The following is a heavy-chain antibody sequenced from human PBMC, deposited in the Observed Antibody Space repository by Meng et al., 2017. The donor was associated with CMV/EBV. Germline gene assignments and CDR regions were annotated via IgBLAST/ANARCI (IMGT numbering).Heavy chain of an antibody. CDR2: IYYSGST. V-gene: IGHV4-59*01. D-gene: IGHD6-13*01. CDR3: ARRIAAAGFYYGMDV. J-gene: IGHJ6*02. CDR1: GGSISSYY. Sequence: GSLRLSCTVSGGSISSYYWSWIRQPPGKGLEWIGYIYYSGSTNYNPSLKSRVTISVDTSKNQFPLKLSSVTAADTAVYYCARRIAAAGFYYGMDVWGQGTTVTVSS.